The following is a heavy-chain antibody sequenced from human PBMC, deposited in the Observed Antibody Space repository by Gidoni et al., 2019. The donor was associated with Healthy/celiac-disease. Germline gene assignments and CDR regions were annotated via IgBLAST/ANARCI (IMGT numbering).Heavy chain of an antibody. Sequence: QVQLVESGGGVVQPGRSLRLSCAASGFPFSSYGMHWVRQAPGKGLEWVAVRSYDGSNKYYADSVKGRFTISRDNSKNTLYLQMNSLRAEDTAVYYCAKDPRFRSSWYAYYFDYWGQGTLVTVSS. V-gene: IGHV3-30*18. CDR1: GFPFSSYG. D-gene: IGHD6-13*01. CDR2: RSYDGSNK. CDR3: AKDPRFRSSWYAYYFDY. J-gene: IGHJ4*02.